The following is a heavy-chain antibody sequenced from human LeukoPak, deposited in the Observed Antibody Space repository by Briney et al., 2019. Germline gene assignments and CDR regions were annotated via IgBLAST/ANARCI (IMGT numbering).Heavy chain of an antibody. J-gene: IGHJ4*02. Sequence: SETLSLTCAVYGGSFSGYYWSWVRQPPGKGLEWIGEINHSGSTNYNPSLKTRVTISVDTSKNRFSLKLSSVAAADTAVYYCARGRLSSGWYPLVRIPYYFDYWGQGTLVTVSS. CDR2: INHSGST. CDR3: ARGRLSSGWYPLVRIPYYFDY. V-gene: IGHV4-34*01. D-gene: IGHD6-19*01. CDR1: GGSFSGYY.